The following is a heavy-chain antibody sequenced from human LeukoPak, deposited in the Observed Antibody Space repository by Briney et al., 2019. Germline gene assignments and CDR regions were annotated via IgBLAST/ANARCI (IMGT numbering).Heavy chain of an antibody. D-gene: IGHD3-3*01. V-gene: IGHV3-20*04. Sequence: PGGSLRLSCAASGFTFDDYGMSWVRQAPGKGLEWVSGINWNGGSTGYADSVKGRFTISRDNAKNSLYLQMNSLRAEDTALYYCARVLVQFRLYYDFWSGYGYYYMDVWGKGTTVTVSS. CDR1: GFTFDDYG. CDR2: INWNGGST. J-gene: IGHJ6*03. CDR3: ARVLVQFRLYYDFWSGYGYYYMDV.